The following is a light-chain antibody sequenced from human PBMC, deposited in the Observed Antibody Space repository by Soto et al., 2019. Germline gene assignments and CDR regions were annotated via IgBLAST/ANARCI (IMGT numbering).Light chain of an antibody. CDR3: QQYNNWPYT. CDR1: QSVSSN. Sequence: EIVMTQSPATLSVSPGERATLSCRASQSVSSNLAWYQQKPGQAPRLLIYGASTRDTGIPARFSGSGSGTEFTLTISSLQSEDFAAYSCQQYNNWPYTFGQGTKLEIK. J-gene: IGKJ2*01. CDR2: GAS. V-gene: IGKV3-15*01.